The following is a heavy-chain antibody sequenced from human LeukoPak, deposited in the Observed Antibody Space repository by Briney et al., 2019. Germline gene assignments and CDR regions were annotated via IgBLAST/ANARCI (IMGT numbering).Heavy chain of an antibody. CDR3: AKYVDEGLWFGERKSYGMDV. D-gene: IGHD3-10*01. J-gene: IGHJ6*02. V-gene: IGHV3-23*01. Sequence: GGSLRLSCAASGFTFSSYAMSWVRQAPGKGLEWVSAISGSGGSTYYADSVKGRFTISRDNSKNTLYLQMNSLRAEDTAVYYCAKYVDEGLWFGERKSYGMDVWGQGTTVTVSS. CDR2: ISGSGGST. CDR1: GFTFSSYA.